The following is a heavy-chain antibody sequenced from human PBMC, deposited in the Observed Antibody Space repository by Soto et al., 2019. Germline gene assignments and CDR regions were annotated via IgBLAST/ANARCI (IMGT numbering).Heavy chain of an antibody. V-gene: IGHV1-2*02. CDR2: ISPHSGGP. J-gene: IGHJ4*02. CDR3: AREEQTGANYYLDY. CDR1: GYPFTGFY. D-gene: IGHD7-27*01. Sequence: DSVKGCFNASGYPFTGFYVHWVRQAPGQGLEWMGSISPHSGGPNYAQRFQGRVTLTRDTSMTTVYMEMSGLTSDDTAIYYCAREEQTGANYYLDYWGQGTLVTVSS.